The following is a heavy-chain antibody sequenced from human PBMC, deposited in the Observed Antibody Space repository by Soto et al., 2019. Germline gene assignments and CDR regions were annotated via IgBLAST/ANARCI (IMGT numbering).Heavy chain of an antibody. V-gene: IGHV3-33*01. Sequence: QVQLVESGGGVVQPARSLRLSCVATGLTFSNYGIHWGRQAPGRGLEWVAVIWHDGSQKYSADSVRGRFTISRDNSKNTVYLQMNSLRAEDTAVYYGEGRDDAFQVWGQGTMVTVSS. CDR2: IWHDGSQK. J-gene: IGHJ3*01. CDR1: GLTFSNYG. CDR3: EGRDDAFQV.